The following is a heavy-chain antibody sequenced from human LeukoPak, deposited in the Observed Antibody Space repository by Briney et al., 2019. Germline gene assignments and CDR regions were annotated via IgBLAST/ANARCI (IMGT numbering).Heavy chain of an antibody. Sequence: GGSLRLSCAASGFSFSSYSMNWVRQAPGKGLEWVSYISSSSSTIYYADSVKGRFTISRDNAKNSLYLQMNSLRAEDTAVYYCARDSGYCSSTSCSPVWGQGTLVTVSS. J-gene: IGHJ4*02. CDR2: ISSSSSTI. CDR3: ARDSGYCSSTSCSPV. CDR1: GFSFSSYS. V-gene: IGHV3-48*01. D-gene: IGHD2-2*01.